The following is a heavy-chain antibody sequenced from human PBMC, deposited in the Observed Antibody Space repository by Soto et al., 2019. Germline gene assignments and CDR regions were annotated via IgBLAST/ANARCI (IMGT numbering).Heavy chain of an antibody. J-gene: IGHJ4*02. CDR1: GFTFSIYA. Sequence: GGSLRLSCTASGFTFSIYAMNWVRQAPGKGLEWVSAMSGSASGTHYADSVKGRFTISRDNPKNTVYLQMNSLRGEDTAVYYCAKDGGLGRFDYWGQGGLVTVSS. V-gene: IGHV3-23*05. CDR3: AKDGGLGRFDY. D-gene: IGHD3-10*01. CDR2: MSGSASGT.